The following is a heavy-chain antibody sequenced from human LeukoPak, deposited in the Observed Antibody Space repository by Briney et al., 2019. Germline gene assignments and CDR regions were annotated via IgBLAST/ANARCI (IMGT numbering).Heavy chain of an antibody. CDR3: ARAPRGIAVAGTDYYYGMDV. V-gene: IGHV3-30-3*01. CDR2: ISYDGSNK. D-gene: IGHD6-19*01. Sequence: GGSLRLSCAASGFTFSSYAMHWVRQAPGKGLEWVAVISYDGSNKYYADSVKGRFTISRDNAKNSLYLQMNSLRAEDSTVYYCARAPRGIAVAGTDYYYGMDVWGQGTTVTVSS. J-gene: IGHJ6*02. CDR1: GFTFSSYA.